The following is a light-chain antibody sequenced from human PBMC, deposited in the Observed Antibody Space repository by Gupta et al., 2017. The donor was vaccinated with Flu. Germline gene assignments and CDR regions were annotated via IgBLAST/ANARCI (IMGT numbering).Light chain of an antibody. V-gene: IGLV8-61*01. CDR2: NTN. Sequence: GTVKPRWGCTSGSVSSYYHSWYQQTPGQAQRPLIYNTNTRSSGVPDRFSGSILGNKAALTITGAQAEDECVYYCALYVRTGLYVFGTGTKVTVL. J-gene: IGLJ1*01. CDR3: ALYVRTGLYV. CDR1: SGSVSSYY.